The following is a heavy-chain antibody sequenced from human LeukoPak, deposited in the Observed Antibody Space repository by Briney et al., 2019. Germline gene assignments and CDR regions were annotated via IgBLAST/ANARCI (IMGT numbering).Heavy chain of an antibody. CDR2: IYYSGST. V-gene: IGHV4-59*01. J-gene: IGHJ4*02. CDR3: AGAEYDILTGYYNSGMYYFDY. CDR1: GGSISSYY. Sequence: SETLSLTCTVSGGSISSYYWSWIRQPPGKGLEWIGYIYYSGSTNYNPSLKSRVTISVDTSKNQFSLKLSSVTAADTAVYYCAGAEYDILTGYYNSGMYYFDYWGQGTLVTVSS. D-gene: IGHD3-9*01.